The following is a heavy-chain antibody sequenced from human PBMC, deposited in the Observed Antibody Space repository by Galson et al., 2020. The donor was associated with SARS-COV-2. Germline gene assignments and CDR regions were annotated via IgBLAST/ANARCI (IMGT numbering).Heavy chain of an antibody. CDR3: ARYDYGDDGTPGGEYYDGMEF. CDR2: SITIFGRA. CDR1: AGTFSSYA. Sequence: SVKVTCKASAGTFSSYAISWVRQAPGQGLEWMGGSITIFGRANYAQKFQGRVTITADESTSTAYMELSSLRSEDTAGYDCARYDYGDDGTPGGEYYDGMEFWGQGTRVTVSS. D-gene: IGHD4-17*01. V-gene: IGHV1-69*13. J-gene: IGHJ6*02.